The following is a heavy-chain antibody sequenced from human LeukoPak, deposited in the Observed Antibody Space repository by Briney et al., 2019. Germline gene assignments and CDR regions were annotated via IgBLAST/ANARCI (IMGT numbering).Heavy chain of an antibody. J-gene: IGHJ4*02. D-gene: IGHD3-10*01. CDR1: GGSVSSGGYY. Sequence: SETLSLTCTVSGGSVSSGGYYWSWIRQPPGKGLEWIGYIYYSGSTNYNPSLKSRVTISVDTSKNQFSLKLSSVTAADTAVYYCAREGSGRPNWGQGTLVTVSS. V-gene: IGHV4-61*08. CDR2: IYYSGST. CDR3: AREGSGRPN.